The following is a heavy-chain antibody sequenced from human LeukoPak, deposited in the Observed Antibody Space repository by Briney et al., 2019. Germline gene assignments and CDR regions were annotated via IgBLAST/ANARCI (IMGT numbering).Heavy chain of an antibody. J-gene: IGHJ4*02. V-gene: IGHV3-11*01. Sequence: GGSLRLSCAASGFTFSDYYMNWIRQAPGKGLEWVSYISSSSSTIYYADSVKGRFTISRDNAKNSLYLQMNSLRAEDTAVYYCARDLLYSTSPFDYWGQGTLVTVSS. CDR3: ARDLLYSTSPFDY. CDR2: ISSSSSTI. D-gene: IGHD6-6*01. CDR1: GFTFSDYY.